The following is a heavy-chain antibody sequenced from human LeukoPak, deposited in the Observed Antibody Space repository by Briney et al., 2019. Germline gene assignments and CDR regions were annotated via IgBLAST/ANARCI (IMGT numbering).Heavy chain of an antibody. CDR3: ARDSGSYFGY. D-gene: IGHD3-10*01. CDR2: ISESGTT. J-gene: IGHJ4*02. V-gene: IGHV4-39*02. CDR1: GGSISSSSHY. Sequence: PSQTLSLTCTVSGGSISSSSHYWAWIRQPPGKGLEWLATISESGTTYYNPSLKRRVTISVDTSKNQFSLKLGSVTAADTAVFYCARDSGSYFGYWGQGTLVTVSS.